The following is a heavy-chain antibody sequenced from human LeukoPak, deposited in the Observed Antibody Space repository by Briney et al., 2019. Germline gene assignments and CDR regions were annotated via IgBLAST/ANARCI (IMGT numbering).Heavy chain of an antibody. CDR1: GFTFSNYW. Sequence: PGGSLRLSCAASGFTFSNYWMSWVRQAPGKGLEWEANIKQDGSEKYYVDSVKGRFTISRDNDKNSLFLQMTSLRAEDTGVYYCARVGGRYNPCGYWGRGTLVTVSS. CDR3: ARVGGRYNPCGY. CDR2: IKQDGSEK. V-gene: IGHV3-7*01. J-gene: IGHJ4*02. D-gene: IGHD3-16*02.